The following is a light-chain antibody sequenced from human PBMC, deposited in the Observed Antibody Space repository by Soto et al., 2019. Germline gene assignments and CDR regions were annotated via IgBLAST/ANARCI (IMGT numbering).Light chain of an antibody. J-gene: IGKJ4*01. CDR3: QQLYSYPLT. Sequence: QVTQSPSSLSASVGDRVTITCRASQGITSYLAWYQQKPGKAPKLLIYAASALQTGVSSRFSGSGYGTDFALTISNLQPEDFATYFCQQLYSYPLTFGGGTTVEF. CDR1: QGITSY. V-gene: IGKV1-9*01. CDR2: AAS.